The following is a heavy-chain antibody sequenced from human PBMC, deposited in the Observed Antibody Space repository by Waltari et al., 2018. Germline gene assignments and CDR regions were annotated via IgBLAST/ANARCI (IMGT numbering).Heavy chain of an antibody. V-gene: IGHV4-34*01. D-gene: IGHD3-22*01. CDR3: ARDARWLHVLDY. CDR1: GGSFSGYY. J-gene: IGHJ4*02. Sequence: QVQLQQWGAGLLKPSETLSLTCAVSGGSFSGYYWSWIRQPPGKGLEWIGEINHSGSTNYNPSLKSRVTISVDTSKNQFSLKLSSVTAADTAVYYCARDARWLHVLDYWGQGTLVTVSS. CDR2: INHSGST.